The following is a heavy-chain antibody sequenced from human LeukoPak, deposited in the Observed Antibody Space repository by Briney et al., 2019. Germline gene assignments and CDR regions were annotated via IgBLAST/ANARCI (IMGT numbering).Heavy chain of an antibody. J-gene: IGHJ4*02. CDR1: GFTLSSNY. V-gene: IGHV3-66*01. Sequence: GGSLRLSCAASGFTLSSNYMSWVRQAPGKGLEWVSVIYSGGGTYYADSLKGRFTISRYNLKNTLYLQMNSLRAEDTAVYYCARDLFFDYFDYWGQGTLVTVSS. D-gene: IGHD3-10*02. CDR2: IYSGGGT. CDR3: ARDLFFDYFDY.